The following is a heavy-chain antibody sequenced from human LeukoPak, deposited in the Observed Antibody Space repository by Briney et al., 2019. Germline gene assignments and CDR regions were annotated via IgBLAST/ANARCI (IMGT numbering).Heavy chain of an antibody. Sequence: PGGSLRLSCAASGFSFSSYAMTWVRQAPGKGLEWVSALSGSGNTVYYANSVKGRFAISRDNSKNSLSLQMNNLRGEDTALYYCAKFYAPSGGNSGWPWVIDNWGQGTLVTVSP. CDR2: LSGSGNTV. CDR3: AKFYAPSGGNSGWPWVIDN. CDR1: GFSFSSYA. J-gene: IGHJ4*02. D-gene: IGHD6-25*01. V-gene: IGHV3-23*01.